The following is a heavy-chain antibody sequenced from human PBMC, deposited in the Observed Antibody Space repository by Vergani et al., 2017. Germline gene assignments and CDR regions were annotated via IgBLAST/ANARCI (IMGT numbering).Heavy chain of an antibody. V-gene: IGHV4-4*02. CDR1: GGSISRSNW. CDR2: IYHSGST. CDR3: ARFLTGTTIYYYSGMDV. D-gene: IGHD1-20*01. Sequence: QVQLQESGPGLVKPSGTLSLTCAVSGGSISRSNWWSWVRQPPGKGLEWIGEIYHSGSTNYNPSLKSRVTISVDKSKNQFSLKLSSVTAADTAVYYCARFLTGTTIYYYSGMDVWGQGTTVAVSS. J-gene: IGHJ6*02.